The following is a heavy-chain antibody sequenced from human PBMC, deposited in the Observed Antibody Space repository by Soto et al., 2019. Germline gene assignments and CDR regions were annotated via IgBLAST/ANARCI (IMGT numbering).Heavy chain of an antibody. D-gene: IGHD3-10*01. CDR2: VYYSGSA. J-gene: IGHJ4*02. CDR3: ARGSMVRGPTPFDY. CDR1: GGSIRSYY. Sequence: SETLSLTCNVSGGSIRSYYWNWIRQPPGKTLEWIGDVYYSGSANYNPSLKSRVTMSVDISKNQFSLKLNSVTAADTAVYYCARGSMVRGPTPFDYWGQGTLVTVSS. V-gene: IGHV4-59*01.